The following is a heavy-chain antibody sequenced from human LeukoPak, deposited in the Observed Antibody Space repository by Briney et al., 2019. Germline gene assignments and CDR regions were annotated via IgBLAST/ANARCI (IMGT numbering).Heavy chain of an antibody. Sequence: SETLSLTCTVSGGSISSYYWSWLRQPPGKGLEWIGYIYYSGSTNYNPSLKSRITISIDTSKNQFSLKLSSVTAADTAVYYCARHVSSGYYRSYYYGMDVWGQGTTVTVSS. J-gene: IGHJ6*02. D-gene: IGHD3-22*01. CDR2: IYYSGST. V-gene: IGHV4-59*01. CDR1: GGSISSYY. CDR3: ARHVSSGYYRSYYYGMDV.